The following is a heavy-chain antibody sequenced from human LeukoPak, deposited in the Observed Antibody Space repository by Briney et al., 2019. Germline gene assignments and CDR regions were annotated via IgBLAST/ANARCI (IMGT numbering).Heavy chain of an antibody. CDR2: INAGNGNT. J-gene: IGHJ5*02. V-gene: IGHV1-3*01. Sequence: ASVKVSCKASGYTFTSYAMHWVRQAPGQRLEWMGWINAGNGNTKYSQKFQGRVTITRDTSASTAYMELSSLRSEDTAVYYCARDHGGYDHSNWFDPWGQGTLVTVSS. D-gene: IGHD5-12*01. CDR3: ARDHGGYDHSNWFDP. CDR1: GYTFTSYA.